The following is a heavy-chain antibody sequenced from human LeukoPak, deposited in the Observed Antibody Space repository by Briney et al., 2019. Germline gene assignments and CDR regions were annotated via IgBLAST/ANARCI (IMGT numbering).Heavy chain of an antibody. J-gene: IGHJ6*03. CDR2: ISYSGST. CDR3: ARGRGRPASGDYYYYYYMDV. D-gene: IGHD2-2*01. V-gene: IGHV4-59*01. Sequence: SETLSLTCTVSGGSISSYYWSWIRQPPGKGLEWIGYISYSGSTNYNPSLKSRVTISVDTSKNQFSLKLSSVTAADTAVYYCARGRGRPASGDYYYYYYMDVWGKGTTVTVSS. CDR1: GGSISSYY.